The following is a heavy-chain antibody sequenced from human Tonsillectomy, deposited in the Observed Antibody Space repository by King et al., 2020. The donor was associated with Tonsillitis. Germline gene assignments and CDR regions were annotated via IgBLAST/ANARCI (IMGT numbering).Heavy chain of an antibody. D-gene: IGHD3-9*01. CDR1: GFTFSGSA. CDR2: IRTKADSYAT. CDR3: TRTNYDILTCFYFGRD. V-gene: IGHV3-73*02. J-gene: IGHJ4*02. Sequence: VQLVESGGGLVQPGGSLKLSCAASGFTFSGSAMHWVRQASGKGLEWVGRIRTKADSYATGYAASVKGRFTISRHDSNNTAYLHMNSLKTEDTAVYYCTRTNYDILTCFYFGRDWGQGTLVTVSS.